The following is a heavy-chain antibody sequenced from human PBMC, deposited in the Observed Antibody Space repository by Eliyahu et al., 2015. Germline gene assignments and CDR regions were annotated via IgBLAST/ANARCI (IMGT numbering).Heavy chain of an antibody. D-gene: IGHD3-22*01. J-gene: IGHJ4*02. CDR2: ISSSSSTI. Sequence: EVQLVESGGGLVQPGGSLRLSCAASGFTFSSXXXNWVRQAPGKGVEWVSYISSSSSTIYYADSVKGRFTISRDNAKNSLYLQMNSLRAEDTAVYYCARDFSSYDSSSMGLERDYWGQGTLVTVSS. CDR1: GFTFSSXX. CDR3: ARDFSSYDSSSMGLERDY. V-gene: IGHV3-48*01.